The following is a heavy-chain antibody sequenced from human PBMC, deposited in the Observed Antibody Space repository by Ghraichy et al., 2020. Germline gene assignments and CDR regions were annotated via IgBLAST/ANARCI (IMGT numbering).Heavy chain of an antibody. D-gene: IGHD3-22*01. CDR2: ISGSGGST. V-gene: IGHV3-23*01. Sequence: GGSLRLSCAASGFTFSSYAMSWVRQAPGKGLEWVSAISGSGGSTYYAHSVKGRFTISRDNSKNTLYLQMNSLRAEDTAVYYCAKGPPLGYDSSGYAFDYWGQGTLVTVSS. CDR1: GFTFSSYA. J-gene: IGHJ4*02. CDR3: AKGPPLGYDSSGYAFDY.